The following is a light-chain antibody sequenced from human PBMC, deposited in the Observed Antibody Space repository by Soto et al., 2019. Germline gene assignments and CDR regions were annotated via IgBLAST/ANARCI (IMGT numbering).Light chain of an antibody. V-gene: IGLV1-44*01. Sequence: QSVLTQPPSASGTPGQRVTISCSGSTSNIGLNPVTWYQHLPGTAPKLLVYTNDQRPSGVPDLFSGSKSGTSASLAVSGLQSDDEADYYCASWDDSLNAYVFGTGTKLTVL. CDR2: TND. CDR3: ASWDDSLNAYV. CDR1: TSNIGLNP. J-gene: IGLJ1*01.